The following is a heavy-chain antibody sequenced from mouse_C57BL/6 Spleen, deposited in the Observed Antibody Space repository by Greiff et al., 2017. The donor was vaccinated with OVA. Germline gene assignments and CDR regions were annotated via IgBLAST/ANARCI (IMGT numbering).Heavy chain of an antibody. CDR3: ARWEDYWFAY. CDR1: GYTFTDYN. CDR2: INPNNGGT. Sequence: VQLKQSGPELVKPGASVKIPCKASGYTFTDYNMDWVKQSHGKSLEWIGDINPNNGGTIYNQKFKGKATVTVDKSSSTAYMELRSLTSEDTAVYYCARWEDYWFAYWGQGTLVTVSA. J-gene: IGHJ3*01. D-gene: IGHD2-4*01. V-gene: IGHV1-18*01.